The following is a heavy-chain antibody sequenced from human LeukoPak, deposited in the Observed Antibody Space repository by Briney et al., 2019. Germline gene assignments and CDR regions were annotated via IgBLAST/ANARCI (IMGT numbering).Heavy chain of an antibody. J-gene: IGHJ4*02. CDR3: AREYYDILTGYHYYFDY. V-gene: IGHV3-21*01. D-gene: IGHD3-9*01. CDR1: GFTFSSYS. CDR2: ISSSSSDI. Sequence: GGSLRLSCAASGFTFSSYSMNWVRQAPGKGLEWVSSISSSSSDIYYADSVKGRFTISRDNAKNSLYLQMNSLRAEDTAVYYCAREYYDILTGYHYYFDYWGQGTLVTVSS.